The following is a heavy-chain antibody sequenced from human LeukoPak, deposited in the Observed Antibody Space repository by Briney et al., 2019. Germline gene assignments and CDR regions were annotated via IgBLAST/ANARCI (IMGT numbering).Heavy chain of an antibody. Sequence: GGSLRLSCTASGFTFSGYWVSWLRQAPGKGLEWVANIKQDGGEKYYVDSVKGRFTISRDNAKNSLYLQMNGLRAEDTAVYYCARDRGFGQADVWGKGTTVTVSS. CDR2: IKQDGGEK. D-gene: IGHD3-10*01. CDR1: GFTFSGYW. V-gene: IGHV3-7*01. J-gene: IGHJ6*04. CDR3: ARDRGFGQADV.